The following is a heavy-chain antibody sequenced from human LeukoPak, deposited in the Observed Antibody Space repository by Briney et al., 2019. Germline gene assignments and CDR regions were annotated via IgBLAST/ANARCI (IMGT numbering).Heavy chain of an antibody. Sequence: PGGSLRLSCAASGFTFSVYIMSWVRQAPGKGLEWVSYISSSGSTIYYADSVKGRFTISRDNAKNSLYLQMNSLRAEDTAVYYCARGGARGFTYGDYDYWGQGTLVTVSS. D-gene: IGHD4-17*01. CDR1: GFTFSVYI. CDR2: ISSSGSTI. J-gene: IGHJ4*02. CDR3: ARGGARGFTYGDYDY. V-gene: IGHV3-11*01.